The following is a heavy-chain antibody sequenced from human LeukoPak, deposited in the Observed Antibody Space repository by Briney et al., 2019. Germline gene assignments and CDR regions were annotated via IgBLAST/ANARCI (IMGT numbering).Heavy chain of an antibody. CDR1: GGSISSYY. D-gene: IGHD3-22*01. Sequence: SETLSLTCTVSGGSISSYYWSWIRQPPGKGLEWIGYIYYSGSTNYNPSLKSRVTISVDTSKNQFSLKLSSVTAADTAVYYCARASSGLDYWGQGTLVTVSS. J-gene: IGHJ4*02. CDR3: ARASSGLDY. V-gene: IGHV4-59*01. CDR2: IYYSGST.